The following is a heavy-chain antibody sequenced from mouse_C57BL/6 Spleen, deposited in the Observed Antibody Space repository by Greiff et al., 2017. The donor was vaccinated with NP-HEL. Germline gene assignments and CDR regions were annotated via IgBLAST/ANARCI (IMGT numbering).Heavy chain of an antibody. CDR1: GFTFSSYP. CDR2: ISGGGGNT. CDR3: ARRYYGSSYGYAMDY. D-gene: IGHD1-1*01. J-gene: IGHJ4*01. V-gene: IGHV5-9*01. Sequence: EVKLVESGGGLVKPGGSLKLSCAASGFTFSSYPMSWVRQTPEKRLEWVATISGGGGNTYYPDSVKGRFTISRDNAKNTLYLQMSSLRSEDTALYYCARRYYGSSYGYAMDYWGQGTSVTVSS.